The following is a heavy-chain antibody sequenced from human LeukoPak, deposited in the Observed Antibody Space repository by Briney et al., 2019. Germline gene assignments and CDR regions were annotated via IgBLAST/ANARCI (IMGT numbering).Heavy chain of an antibody. D-gene: IGHD3-10*01. J-gene: IGHJ4*02. CDR2: IYYSGST. Sequence: SETLSLTCTVSGGSISSYYWSWIRQPPGKGLEWIGYIYYSGSTNYNPSLKSRVTISVDTSKNQFSLKLSSVTAADAAVYYCVRARDIAVSWFGDLLSSETYFDYWGQGTLVTVSS. CDR1: GGSISSYY. CDR3: VRARDIAVSWFGDLLSSETYFDY. V-gene: IGHV4-59*01.